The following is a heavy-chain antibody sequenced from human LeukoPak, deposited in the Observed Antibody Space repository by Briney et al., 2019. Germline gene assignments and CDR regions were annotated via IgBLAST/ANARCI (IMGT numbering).Heavy chain of an antibody. Sequence: TSETLSLTCAVSGYSISSGYYWGWIRQPPGKGLEWIGGIYHSGSTYYNPSLKSRVTISVDTSKNQFSLKLSSVTAADTAVYYCARTSLYGANFDYWGQGTLVTVSS. CDR1: GYSISSGYY. V-gene: IGHV4-38-2*01. CDR3: ARTSLYGANFDY. D-gene: IGHD4-17*01. CDR2: IYHSGST. J-gene: IGHJ4*02.